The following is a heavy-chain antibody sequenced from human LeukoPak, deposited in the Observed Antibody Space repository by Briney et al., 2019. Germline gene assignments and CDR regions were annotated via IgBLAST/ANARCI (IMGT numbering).Heavy chain of an antibody. J-gene: IGHJ5*02. CDR3: ARRTGSSWMARFDP. D-gene: IGHD3-10*01. CDR1: GYSISSGYY. CDR2: IYDSGST. Sequence: PSETLSLTCTVSGYSISSGYYWGWIRQPPRKGLEWIGYIYDSGSTNYNPSLKSRVTISVDTSKNQFSLRLSSVTAADTAVYYCARRTGSSWMARFDPWGQGTLVTVSS. V-gene: IGHV4-61*01.